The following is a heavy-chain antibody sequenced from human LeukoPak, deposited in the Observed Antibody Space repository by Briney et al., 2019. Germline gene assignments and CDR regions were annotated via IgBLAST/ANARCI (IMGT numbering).Heavy chain of an antibody. Sequence: GGSLRLSCAASGFTSSSFTMNWVRQAPGKGLEWVSSVSSSSSYIYYADSVKGRFTISRGNAKNSLYLQMNSLRAEDTAVYYCARDKSSMASEYGMDVWGQGTTVTVSS. CDR1: GFTSSSFT. J-gene: IGHJ6*02. V-gene: IGHV3-21*01. D-gene: IGHD5-24*01. CDR2: VSSSSSYI. CDR3: ARDKSSMASEYGMDV.